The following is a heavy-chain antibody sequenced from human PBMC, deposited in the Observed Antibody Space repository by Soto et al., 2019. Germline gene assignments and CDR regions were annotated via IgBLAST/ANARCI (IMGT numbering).Heavy chain of an antibody. D-gene: IGHD2-2*02. CDR1: GFTFSSYA. Sequence: GGSLRLSCAASGFTFSSYAMSWVRQAPGKGLEWVPAISGSGGSTYYADSVKGRFTISRDNSKNTLYLQMKSLRAEDTAVYYCAKDPRYCSSTSCYTEDSDYWGQGTLVTVYS. CDR2: ISGSGGST. CDR3: AKDPRYCSSTSCYTEDSDY. J-gene: IGHJ4*02. V-gene: IGHV3-23*01.